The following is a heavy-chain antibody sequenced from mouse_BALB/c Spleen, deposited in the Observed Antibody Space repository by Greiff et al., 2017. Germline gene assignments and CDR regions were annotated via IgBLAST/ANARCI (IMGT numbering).Heavy chain of an antibody. D-gene: IGHD4-1*01. CDR3: ASALLTGRDFDY. CDR1: GFTFTDYS. CDR2: ISTYYGDA. J-gene: IGHJ2*01. Sequence: VQLQESGAELVRPGVSVRISCTASGFTFTDYSMHWVKQRPAKGLEWIGVISTYYGDASSNQKFKGKATMTVDKDTSTAYLELPRLTSEDAAISYYASALLTGRDFDYWGQGTTLTVSS. V-gene: IGHV1S137*01.